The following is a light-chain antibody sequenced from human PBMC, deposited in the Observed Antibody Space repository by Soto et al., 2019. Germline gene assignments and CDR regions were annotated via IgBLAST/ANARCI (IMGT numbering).Light chain of an antibody. J-gene: IGKJ1*01. CDR3: QQYNSQRT. V-gene: IGKV1-5*03. Sequence: DIQMTQSPSTLSASVGDRVTITCRASQYISSWLAWYQQKPGKAPKLLIYKASSLESGVPSRFSGSGSGKELTLTISSLQPDDFATYYCQQYNSQRTFGQGTKVEIK. CDR2: KAS. CDR1: QYISSW.